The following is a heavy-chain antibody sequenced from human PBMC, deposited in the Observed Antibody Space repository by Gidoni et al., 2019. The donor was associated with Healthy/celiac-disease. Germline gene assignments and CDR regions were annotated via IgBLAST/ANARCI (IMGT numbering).Heavy chain of an antibody. CDR2: ISYDGSKK. Sequence: QVQLVESGGGVVQPGRALRLSCAASGFTFSRYGMHWVRQAPGKGLEWVAVISYDGSKKYYADSVKGRFIISRDNSKNTLYLQMNSLRAEDTAVYYWAKDGYCSSTSCPPYYYYYGMDVWGQGTTVTVSS. J-gene: IGHJ6*02. V-gene: IGHV3-30*18. CDR1: GFTFSRYG. CDR3: AKDGYCSSTSCPPYYYYYGMDV. D-gene: IGHD2-2*03.